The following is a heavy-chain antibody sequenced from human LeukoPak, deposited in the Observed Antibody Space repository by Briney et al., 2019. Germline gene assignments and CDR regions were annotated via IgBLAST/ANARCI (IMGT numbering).Heavy chain of an antibody. V-gene: IGHV3-7*03. J-gene: IGHJ4*02. CDR2: IKQDGSEK. CDR1: GFTFRTYW. D-gene: IGHD6-13*01. Sequence: GGSLRLSCAVSGFTFRTYWMSWVRQAPGKGLEWVANIKQDGSEKYYVDSVKGRFTISRDNSKNTLFLQMNSLRAEDTAVYYCAKDNAYGTAAGNFDYWGQGTLVTVSS. CDR3: AKDNAYGTAAGNFDY.